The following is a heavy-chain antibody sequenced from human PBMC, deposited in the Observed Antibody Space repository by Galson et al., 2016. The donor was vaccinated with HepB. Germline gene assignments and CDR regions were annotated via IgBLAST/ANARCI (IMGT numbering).Heavy chain of an antibody. CDR2: IYPGDSDT. Sequence: QSGAEVKKPGESLKISCKASGYTFTNNWIGWVRQVPGKGLEWMGIIYPGDSDTRYTPSFEGQVTISVDKSINTASLQWSSLKASDTAVYYCARQGVANTGGYWGQGTLVTVSS. CDR1: GYTFTNNW. D-gene: IGHD1-14*01. CDR3: ARQGVANTGGY. V-gene: IGHV5-51*01. J-gene: IGHJ4*02.